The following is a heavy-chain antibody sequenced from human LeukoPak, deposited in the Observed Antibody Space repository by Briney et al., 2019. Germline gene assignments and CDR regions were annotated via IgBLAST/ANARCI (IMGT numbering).Heavy chain of an antibody. CDR2: IYPADSST. J-gene: IGHJ4*02. V-gene: IGHV5-51*01. CDR1: GYSFTSYW. Sequence: NRGESLTISCKASGYSFTSYWIAWVRQMPGKGLEWMGIIYPADSSTSYSPSFQGQVTISADKTISPDYLQWTSLKAAATVKYYCARPGDRVNYLDYWGQGTLVTVSS. D-gene: IGHD5-12*01. CDR3: ARPGDRVNYLDY.